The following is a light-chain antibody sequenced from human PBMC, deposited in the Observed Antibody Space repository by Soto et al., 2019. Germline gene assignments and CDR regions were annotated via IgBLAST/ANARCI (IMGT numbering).Light chain of an antibody. J-gene: IGLJ1*01. CDR3: SSYTSSSNYV. CDR2: EVS. CDR1: SSDVGGYNY. Sequence: QSALTQPASVSGSPGQSITISCTGTSSDVGGYNYVSWHQLHPGKAPKLMVYEVSNRPSGVSNRFSGSKSGNTASLTISGLQAEDEADYYCSSYTSSSNYVFGTGTKLTVL. V-gene: IGLV2-14*01.